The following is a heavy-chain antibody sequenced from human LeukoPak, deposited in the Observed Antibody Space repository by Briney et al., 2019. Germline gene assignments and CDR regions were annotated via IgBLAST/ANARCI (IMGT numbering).Heavy chain of an antibody. V-gene: IGHV3-33*01. CDR1: RFTFSNYG. CDR3: ARDKAAAFDC. Sequence: PGRSLRLSCAASRFTFSNYGMHWVRQAPGKGLERVAVIWYDGSNKYYADSVKGRFTVSRDNSKNTLYLQMNSLRAEDTAVYYCARDKAAAFDCWGQGTLVTVSS. CDR2: IWYDGSNK. D-gene: IGHD2-15*01. J-gene: IGHJ4*02.